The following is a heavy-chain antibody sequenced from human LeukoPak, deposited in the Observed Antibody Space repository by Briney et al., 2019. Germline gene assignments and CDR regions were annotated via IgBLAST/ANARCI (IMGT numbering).Heavy chain of an antibody. J-gene: IGHJ4*02. V-gene: IGHV1-46*01. CDR1: GYTFTSYY. CDR2: INPSGGST. D-gene: IGHD3-22*01. Sequence: ASVKVSCKASGYTFTSYYMHWVRQAPGQGLEWMGIINPSGGSTSYAQKFQGRVTMTRDTSTSTVYMELSSLRSEDTAVYYCARASYYYDSSGVFWADWGQGTLVTVSS. CDR3: ARASYYYDSSGVFWAD.